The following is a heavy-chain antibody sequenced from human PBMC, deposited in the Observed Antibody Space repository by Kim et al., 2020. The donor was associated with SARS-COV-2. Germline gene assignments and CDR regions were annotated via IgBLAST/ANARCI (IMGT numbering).Heavy chain of an antibody. CDR1: GGSISSSNW. CDR2: IYHSGST. V-gene: IGHV4-4*02. D-gene: IGHD3-22*01. J-gene: IGHJ3*02. CDR3: ARAAQWLLVAFDI. Sequence: SETLSLTCAVSGGSISSSNWWSWVRQPPGKGLEWIVEIYHSGSTNYNPSLKSRVTISVDKSKNHFSLKLRSVTAADTAVYYCARAAQWLLVAFDIWGQGTMVTVSS.